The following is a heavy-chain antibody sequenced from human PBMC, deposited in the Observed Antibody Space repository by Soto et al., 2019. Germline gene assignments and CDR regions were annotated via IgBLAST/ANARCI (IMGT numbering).Heavy chain of an antibody. CDR2: IYYSGST. Sequence: SETLSLTCTVSGGSTSSYYWSWIRQPPGKGLEWIGYIYYSGSTNYNPSLKSRVTISVDTSKNQFSLKLSSVTAADTAVYYCARDVVVAATNWFDPWGQGTLVTVSS. J-gene: IGHJ5*02. CDR3: ARDVVVAATNWFDP. CDR1: GGSTSSYY. D-gene: IGHD2-15*01. V-gene: IGHV4-59*01.